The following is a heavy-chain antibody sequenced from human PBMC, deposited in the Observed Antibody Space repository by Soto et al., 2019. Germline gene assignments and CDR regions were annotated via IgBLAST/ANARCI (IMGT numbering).Heavy chain of an antibody. Sequence: QVQLVQSGAEVKKPGASVKVSCKASGYTFTSYDINWVRQATGQGLEWMGWMNPNSGNTGYAQKFQGRVTMTRNTSISTAYMELSSVRSEDTAVYYCARGGITIFGVANWFAPWGQGTLVPVSS. V-gene: IGHV1-8*01. J-gene: IGHJ5*02. CDR2: MNPNSGNT. CDR1: GYTFTSYD. CDR3: ARGGITIFGVANWFAP. D-gene: IGHD3-3*01.